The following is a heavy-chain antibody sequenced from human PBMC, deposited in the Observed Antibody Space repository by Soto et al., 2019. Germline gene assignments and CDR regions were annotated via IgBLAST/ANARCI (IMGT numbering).Heavy chain of an antibody. J-gene: IGHJ4*02. CDR1: GFTFSSYA. CDR3: ARDGSNDFWSGYYFPSRGEKFQGETFDY. Sequence: GGSLRLSCAASGFTFSSYAMHWVRQAPGKGPEWVAVISYDGSNKYYADSVKGRFTISRDNSKNTLYLQMNSLRAEDTAVYYCARDGSNDFWSGYYFPSRGEKFQGETFDYWGQGTLVTVSS. CDR2: ISYDGSNK. D-gene: IGHD3-3*01. V-gene: IGHV3-30-3*01.